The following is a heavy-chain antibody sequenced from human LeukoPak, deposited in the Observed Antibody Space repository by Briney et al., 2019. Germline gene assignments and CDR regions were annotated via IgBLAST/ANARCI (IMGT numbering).Heavy chain of an antibody. J-gene: IGHJ6*03. D-gene: IGHD3-16*01. CDR1: GYTFTSYG. CDR3: ARWRAYNRLGEYYYYYMDV. CDR2: ISAYNGDT. V-gene: IGHV1-18*01. Sequence: GASVKVSCKASGYTFTSYGISWVRQAPGQGLEWMGWISAYNGDTKYAQKLQGRITMTTDTSTSTAYMELRSLRSDDTAVYYCARWRAYNRLGEYYYYYMDVWGKGTTVTVSS.